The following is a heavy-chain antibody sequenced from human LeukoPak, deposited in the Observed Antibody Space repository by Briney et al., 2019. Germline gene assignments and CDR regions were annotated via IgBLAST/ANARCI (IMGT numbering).Heavy chain of an antibody. D-gene: IGHD3-10*01. V-gene: IGHV4-34*01. CDR3: ARGTGLEY. CDR1: GGSFSGYY. J-gene: IGHJ4*02. CDR2: INHSGST. Sequence: TSETLSLTCAVYGGSFSGYYWSWIRQPPGKGLEWIGEINHSGSTNYNPSLKSRVTISIDTSKNQFSLELSSVTAADTAVYYCARGTGLEYWGQGILVTVSS.